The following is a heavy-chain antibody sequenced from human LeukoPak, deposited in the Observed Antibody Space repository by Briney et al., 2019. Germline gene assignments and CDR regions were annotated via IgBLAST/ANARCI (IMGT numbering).Heavy chain of an antibody. CDR1: GFTFSDYY. CDR3: AKDATSSGWPSLFDY. D-gene: IGHD6-19*01. J-gene: IGHJ4*02. Sequence: GGSLRLSCAASGFTFSDYYMSWIRQAPGKGLEWVSAISGSGGSTYYADSVKGRFTISRDNSKNTLYLQMNSLRAEDTAVYYCAKDATSSGWPSLFDYWGQGTLVTVSS. CDR2: ISGSGGST. V-gene: IGHV3-23*01.